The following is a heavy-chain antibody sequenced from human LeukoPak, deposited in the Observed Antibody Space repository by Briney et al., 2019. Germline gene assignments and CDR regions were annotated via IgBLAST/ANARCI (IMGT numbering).Heavy chain of an antibody. V-gene: IGHV3-74*01. CDR2: INSDGSST. Sequence: GGSLRLSCAASGFTFSSYWMHWLRQAPGKGLVWVSRINSDGSSTDYADSVKGRFTISRDNAKNTLYLQMNSLRAEDTAVYYCARVPYCSSTSCYKEYYFDYWGQGTLVTVSS. CDR1: GFTFSSYW. J-gene: IGHJ4*02. CDR3: ARVPYCSSTSCYKEYYFDY. D-gene: IGHD2-2*02.